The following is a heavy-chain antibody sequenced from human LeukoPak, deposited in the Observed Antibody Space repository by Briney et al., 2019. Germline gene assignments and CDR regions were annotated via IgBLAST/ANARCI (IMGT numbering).Heavy chain of an antibody. CDR3: ARDLGWYDDY. V-gene: IGHV3-21*01. CDR1: GFSFSSYS. Sequence: GGSLRLSCAASGFSFSSYSMNWVRQAPGKGLEWVSSISSSSSYIYYADSLKGRFTVSRDNAENTLYLQMNSLRAEDTAVYYCARDLGWYDDYWGQGTLVTVSS. D-gene: IGHD3-16*01. J-gene: IGHJ4*02. CDR2: ISSSSSYI.